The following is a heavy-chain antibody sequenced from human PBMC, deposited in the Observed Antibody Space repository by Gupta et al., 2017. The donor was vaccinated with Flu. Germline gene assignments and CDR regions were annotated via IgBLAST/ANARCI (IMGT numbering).Heavy chain of an antibody. Sequence: EVQLVESGGGLVQPGGSLKLSCAASGFPFSGSALHGVRQASGKGLEWVGRIRSKANSYATAYAASVKGRFTISRDDSKNTAYLQMNSLKTEDTAVYYCTRCSSTSCQRYGMDVWGQGTTVTVSS. CDR1: GFPFSGSA. J-gene: IGHJ6*02. CDR2: IRSKANSYAT. D-gene: IGHD2-2*01. V-gene: IGHV3-73*02. CDR3: TRCSSTSCQRYGMDV.